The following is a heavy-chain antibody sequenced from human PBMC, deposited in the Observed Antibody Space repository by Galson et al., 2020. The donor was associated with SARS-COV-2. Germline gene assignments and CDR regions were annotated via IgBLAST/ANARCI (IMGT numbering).Heavy chain of an antibody. V-gene: IGHV2-5*02. CDR1: GFSLSTSGVG. J-gene: IGHJ4*02. D-gene: IGHD6-13*01. Sequence: KMSGPPLVKPTQTLTLTCTFSGFSLSTSGVGVGWIRQPPGQALEWLALIYWDDDKRYSPSLKSRLTITKDTSKNQVVLTMTNMDPVDTATYYCAHRGSSWLRGYFDYWGQGTLVTVSS. CDR3: AHRGSSWLRGYFDY. CDR2: IYWDDDK.